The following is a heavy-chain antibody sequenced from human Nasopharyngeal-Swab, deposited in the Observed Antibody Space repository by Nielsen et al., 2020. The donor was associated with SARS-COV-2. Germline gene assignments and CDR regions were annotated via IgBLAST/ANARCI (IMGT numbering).Heavy chain of an antibody. J-gene: IGHJ6*03. V-gene: IGHV1-18*01. CDR1: GYTFTSYA. CDR2: ISAYNGNT. Sequence: ASVKVSCKASGYTFTSYAMNWVRQAPGQGLEWMGWISAYNGNTNYAQKLQGRVTMTTDTSTSTAYMELRSLRSDDTAVYYCARYYYGSGSYYEYYMDVWGKGTTVTVSS. CDR3: ARYYYGSGSYYEYYMDV. D-gene: IGHD3-10*01.